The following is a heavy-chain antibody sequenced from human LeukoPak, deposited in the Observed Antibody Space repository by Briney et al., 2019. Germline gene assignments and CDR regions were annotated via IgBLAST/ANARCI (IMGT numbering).Heavy chain of an antibody. V-gene: IGHV4-59*01. CDR3: ARVGYGSGSWGWFDP. J-gene: IGHJ5*02. Sequence: KPSETLSLTCTVPGGSISGFFWTWIRQSPGKGLEYIGYIYYSGTTDYNPTLKSRVSMSVDTSKNQFFLNLTPVTAADTAIYYCARVGYGSGSWGWFDPWGQGTLVTVSS. D-gene: IGHD3-10*01. CDR1: GGSISGFF. CDR2: IYYSGTT.